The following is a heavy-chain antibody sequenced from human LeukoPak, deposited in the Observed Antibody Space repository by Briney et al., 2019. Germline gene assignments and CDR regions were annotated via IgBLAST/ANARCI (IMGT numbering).Heavy chain of an antibody. CDR3: ASYYGSGRTTWFDP. V-gene: IGHV4-39*01. D-gene: IGHD3-10*01. Sequence: SETLSLTCTVSGGSISSSRNYWGWLRQPPGKGLEWIGSIYYSGSTYYNPSLKSRVTISVDTSKNQFSLKLSSVTAADTAVYYCASYYGSGRTTWFDPWGQGTLVTVSS. J-gene: IGHJ5*02. CDR1: GGSISSSRNY. CDR2: IYYSGST.